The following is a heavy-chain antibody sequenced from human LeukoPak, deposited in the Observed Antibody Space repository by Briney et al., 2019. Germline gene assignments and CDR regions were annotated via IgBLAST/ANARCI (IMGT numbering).Heavy chain of an antibody. CDR1: GFTFSSYE. CDR3: ARSRRDNYYYYYGMDV. V-gene: IGHV3-48*03. CDR2: ISSSDTTI. D-gene: IGHD5-24*01. J-gene: IGHJ6*02. Sequence: GGSLRLSCAASGFTFSSYEMTWVRQAPGKGLEWVSNISSSDTTIHYANSVKGRFTISRDNARNSLYLQMNSLRAEDTAVYYCARSRRDNYYYYYGMDVWGQGTTVTVSS.